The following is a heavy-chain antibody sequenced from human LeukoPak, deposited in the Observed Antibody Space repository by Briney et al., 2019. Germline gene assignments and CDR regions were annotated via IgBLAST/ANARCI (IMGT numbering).Heavy chain of an antibody. Sequence: GSGFPFSKAWMSWVRQAPGKGLEWIGYIYYSGSTNYNPSLKSRVTISVDTSKNQFSLKLSSVTAADTAVYYCARDRTGSYWGQGTLVTVSS. J-gene: IGHJ4*02. CDR3: ARDRTGSY. CDR1: GFPFSKAW. D-gene: IGHD1-14*01. CDR2: IYYSGST. V-gene: IGHV4-59*01.